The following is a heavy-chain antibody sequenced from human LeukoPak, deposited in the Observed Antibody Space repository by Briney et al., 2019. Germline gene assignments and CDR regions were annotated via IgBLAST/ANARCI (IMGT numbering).Heavy chain of an antibody. V-gene: IGHV3-66*02. CDR3: ARLYDRSAYGAFDI. D-gene: IGHD3-22*01. Sequence: GGSLRLSCAVSRFTVSSHYMGWVGQAPGKGLEWVSVLYSDGTTYYADSVKGRFTISRDNSQNTLYLQLDSLRAEDTAAYYCARLYDRSAYGAFDIRGQGTMVTVSS. CDR2: LYSDGTT. CDR1: RFTVSSHY. J-gene: IGHJ3*02.